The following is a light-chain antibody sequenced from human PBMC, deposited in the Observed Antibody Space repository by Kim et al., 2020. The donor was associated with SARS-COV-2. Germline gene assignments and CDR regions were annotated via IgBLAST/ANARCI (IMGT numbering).Light chain of an antibody. CDR3: NSRDSSGKHPWV. CDR2: GKN. CDR1: SLRSYY. J-gene: IGLJ3*02. Sequence: LGQTVRFTCQGDSLRSYYASWDQQKPGQAPVLVIYGKNNRPSGIPDRFSGSSSGNTASLTITGAQAEDEADYYCNSRDSSGKHPWVFGGGTQLTVL. V-gene: IGLV3-19*01.